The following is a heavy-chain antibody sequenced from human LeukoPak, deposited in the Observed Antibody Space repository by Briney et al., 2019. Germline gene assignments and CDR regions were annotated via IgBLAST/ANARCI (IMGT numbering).Heavy chain of an antibody. CDR1: GYTFTSYD. V-gene: IGHV1-2*02. CDR3: AREVRAFDY. Sequence: ASVKVSCKASGYTFTSYDINWVRQATGQGLEWMGWINPNSGGTNYAQKFQGRVTMTRDTSISTAYMELSRLRSDDTAVYYCAREVRAFDYWGQGTLVTVSS. J-gene: IGHJ4*02. CDR2: INPNSGGT. D-gene: IGHD4-11*01.